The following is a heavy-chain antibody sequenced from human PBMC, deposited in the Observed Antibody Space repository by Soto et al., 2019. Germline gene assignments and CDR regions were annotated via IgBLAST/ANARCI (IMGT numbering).Heavy chain of an antibody. V-gene: IGHV3-15*01. Sequence: EVQLVESGGGLVKPGGSLRLSCAASGFTFSNAWMSWVRQAPGKGLEWVGRIKSKTDGGTTDYAAPVKGRLTISRDDSKNTLYLQMNSLKTEDTAVYYCTPSYYYDSSGYKGDWFDPWGQGTLVTVSS. CDR3: TPSYYYDSSGYKGDWFDP. CDR1: GFTFSNAW. CDR2: IKSKTDGGTT. J-gene: IGHJ5*02. D-gene: IGHD3-22*01.